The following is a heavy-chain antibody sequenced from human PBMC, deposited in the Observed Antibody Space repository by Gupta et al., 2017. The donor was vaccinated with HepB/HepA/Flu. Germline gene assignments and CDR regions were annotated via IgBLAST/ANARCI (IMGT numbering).Heavy chain of an antibody. CDR2: VDPENGET. J-gene: IGHJ6*03. D-gene: IGHD2-15*01. Sequence: EVQLVQSGAEVKKPGATVKISCKVSGYTFTDYYMHWVKQAPGKGLEWIGLVDPENGETIYAEKFQGRVTITADTSTDTAYMELSSLRSEDTAVYYCATGGHCSGGSCYNPYYYYRDAWGKGTTVTVSS. V-gene: IGHV1-69-2*01. CDR3: ATGGHCSGGSCYNPYYYYRDA. CDR1: GYTFTDYY.